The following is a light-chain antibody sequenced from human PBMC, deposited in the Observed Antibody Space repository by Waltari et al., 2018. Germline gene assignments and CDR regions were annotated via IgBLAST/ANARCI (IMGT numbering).Light chain of an antibody. CDR2: AAS. Sequence: AIRITQSPSSLSASTGDRVTITCRASQSISSYLAWYQQKPGKAPKVLSYAASTLQTGVPSRFSGTGSGTDFTLTISCLQSEDFAVYYCQQYHTNPATFGQGTKVEIK. J-gene: IGKJ1*01. CDR3: QQYHTNPAT. V-gene: IGKV1-8*01. CDR1: QSISSY.